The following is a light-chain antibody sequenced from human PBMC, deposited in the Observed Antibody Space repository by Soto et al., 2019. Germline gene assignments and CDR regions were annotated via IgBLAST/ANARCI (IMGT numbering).Light chain of an antibody. CDR3: SSYAGSNNFVV. Sequence: QSALTQPPSASGSPGQSVTISCTGTSSDVGGYNYVSWYQQHPGKAPKLMIYEVSKRPSGVPDRFSGSKCGNTASLTVSGLQAEDEAEYYCSSYAGSNNFVVFGGGTKLTVL. V-gene: IGLV2-8*01. CDR2: EVS. J-gene: IGLJ3*02. CDR1: SSDVGGYNY.